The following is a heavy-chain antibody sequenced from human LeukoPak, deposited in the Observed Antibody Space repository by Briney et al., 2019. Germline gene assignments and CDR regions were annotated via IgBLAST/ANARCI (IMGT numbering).Heavy chain of an antibody. CDR2: IYWDDDK. J-gene: IGHJ3*01. CDR1: GFSLSSSGVG. V-gene: IGHV2-5*02. Sequence: SGPTLVNPTQTLTLTCTFSGFSLSSSGVGVGWIRQPPGKALEWLALIYWDDDKRYSPSLKSRLTITKNTSKNQVVLTLTNMDPVDTGTYYCAHSGTVTSPHDAIDVWGQGTMVTVSS. D-gene: IGHD4-17*01. CDR3: AHSGTVTSPHDAIDV.